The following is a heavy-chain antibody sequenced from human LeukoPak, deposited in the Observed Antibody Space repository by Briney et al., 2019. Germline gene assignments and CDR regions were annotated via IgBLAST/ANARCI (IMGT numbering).Heavy chain of an antibody. V-gene: IGHV4-34*01. CDR1: GGSFSGYY. J-gene: IGHJ4*02. CDR3: ARLHALRFLEWLPKHYFDY. CDR2: INHSGST. D-gene: IGHD3-3*01. Sequence: SETLSLTCAVYGGSFSGYYWSWIRHPPGKGLEWIGEINHSGSTNYNPSLKSRVTISVDTSKNQFSLKLSSVTAADTAVYYCARLHALRFLEWLPKHYFDYWGQGTLVTVSS.